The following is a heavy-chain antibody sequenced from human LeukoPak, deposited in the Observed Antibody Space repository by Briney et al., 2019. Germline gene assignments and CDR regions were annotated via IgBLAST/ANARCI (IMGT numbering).Heavy chain of an antibody. D-gene: IGHD3-22*01. Sequence: GGSLRLSCAASGFTFSSHWMSWVRQAPGKGLEWVANIKQDGSEKYYVDSVKGRFTIFRDNAKNSLYLQMNSLRAEDTAVYYCAREKTQVRYDSSGYYLDYWGQGTLVTVSS. CDR2: IKQDGSEK. CDR1: GFTFSSHW. J-gene: IGHJ4*02. CDR3: AREKTQVRYDSSGYYLDY. V-gene: IGHV3-7*01.